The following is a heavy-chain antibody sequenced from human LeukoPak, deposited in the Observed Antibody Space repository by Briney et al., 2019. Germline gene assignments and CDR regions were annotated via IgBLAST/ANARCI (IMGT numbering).Heavy chain of an antibody. V-gene: IGHV4-59*08. Sequence: SETLSLTCTVSGGSISSSDYWSWIRQPPGKGLEWIGIYYTGTTKHNPSLKSRVSISIDTSKNQFSLKLSSVTAADTAMYYCARHKRASSTDWFDPWGQGTLVTVSA. D-gene: IGHD6-6*01. J-gene: IGHJ5*02. CDR1: GGSISSSDY. CDR2: IYYTGTT. CDR3: ARHKRASSTDWFDP.